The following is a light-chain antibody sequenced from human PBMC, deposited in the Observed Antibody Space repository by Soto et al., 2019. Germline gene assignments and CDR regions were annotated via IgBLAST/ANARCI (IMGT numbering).Light chain of an antibody. CDR2: GAS. Sequence: EIVMTQSPATLSVSPGERATLSCRAGQSVSSNLAWYQQKPGQAPRLLIYGASTRATGIPARFSGSGSGTEFTLTISSLQSEDFAVYYCQQYNNWPRRTFGQGTKVEIK. CDR1: QSVSSN. J-gene: IGKJ1*01. V-gene: IGKV3-15*01. CDR3: QQYNNWPRRT.